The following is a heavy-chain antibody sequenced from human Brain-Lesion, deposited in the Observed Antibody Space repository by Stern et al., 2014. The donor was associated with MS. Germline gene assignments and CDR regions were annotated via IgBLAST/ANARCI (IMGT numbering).Heavy chain of an antibody. CDR2: LYYSGNT. V-gene: IGHV4-39*02. CDR3: AGEEDIRYCSGGSCTGNWFDP. D-gene: IGHD2-15*01. Sequence: QVQLVQSGPGLVKPSETLSLTCTVAGGSVSSTSYALAWIRQPPGKGLEWIGTLYYSGNTYYRPSLKSRLTIPLYTSQKQFSMQLMSVTAADTAVYYCAGEEDIRYCSGGSCTGNWFDPWGQGTLVTVSS. J-gene: IGHJ5*02. CDR1: GGSVSSTSYA.